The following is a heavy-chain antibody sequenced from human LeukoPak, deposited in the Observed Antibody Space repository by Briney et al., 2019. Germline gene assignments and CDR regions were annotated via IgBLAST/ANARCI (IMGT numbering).Heavy chain of an antibody. CDR3: ARGPAANSGNYYVGDY. Sequence: GGSLRLSCAASGFIFSSYWMHWVRQAPGKGLVWVSRINSDGSSTSYADSVKGRFTISRDNAKNTLYLQMDSLRAEDTAVYYCARGPAANSGNYYVGDYWGQGSLVTVSS. CDR2: INSDGSST. V-gene: IGHV3-74*01. CDR1: GFIFSSYW. D-gene: IGHD1-26*01. J-gene: IGHJ4*02.